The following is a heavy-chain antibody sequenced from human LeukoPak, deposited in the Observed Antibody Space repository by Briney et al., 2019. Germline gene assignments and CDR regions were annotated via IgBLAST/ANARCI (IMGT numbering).Heavy chain of an antibody. D-gene: IGHD4-17*01. J-gene: IGHJ4*02. CDR3: VKRGRQGDYAYDY. Sequence: GGSLRLSCSASGFTFNSYAMHWVRQAPGEGLEYVSSISTDGGSTYYADSVKGRFTISRDNSKNTLYLQMSSLRGEDTAVYYCVKRGRQGDYAYDYWGQGTLVTVSS. V-gene: IGHV3-64D*06. CDR2: ISTDGGST. CDR1: GFTFNSYA.